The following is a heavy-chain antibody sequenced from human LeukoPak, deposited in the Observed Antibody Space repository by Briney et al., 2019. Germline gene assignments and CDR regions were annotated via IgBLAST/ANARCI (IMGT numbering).Heavy chain of an antibody. Sequence: NPSETLSLTCTVSGGSISSYYWSWIRQPAGKGLEWIGRIYTSGSTNYNPSLKSRVTMSVDMSKNQFSLKLSSVTAADTAVYYCARDLSSSWYNWFDPWGQGTLVTVSS. D-gene: IGHD6-13*01. V-gene: IGHV4-4*07. CDR3: ARDLSSSWYNWFDP. J-gene: IGHJ5*02. CDR1: GGSISSYY. CDR2: IYTSGST.